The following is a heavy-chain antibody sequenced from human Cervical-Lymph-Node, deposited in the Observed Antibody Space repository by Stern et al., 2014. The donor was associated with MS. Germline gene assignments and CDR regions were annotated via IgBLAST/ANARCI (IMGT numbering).Heavy chain of an antibody. D-gene: IGHD2-15*01. CDR2: LYWDDEK. CDR1: GFSVTTAGVG. J-gene: IGHJ4*02. CDR3: AHSRVKYCRGGTCYSSLFDY. V-gene: IGHV2-5*02. Sequence: QVTLRESGPTLVKPTQTVTLTCTLSGFSVTTAGVGVGWIRQPPGKALEWLALLYWDDEKLYSPSLKNRLTITKDTSKNQVVLTMTNVDPVDTATYYCAHSRVKYCRGGTCYSSLFDYWGQGTLVTVSS.